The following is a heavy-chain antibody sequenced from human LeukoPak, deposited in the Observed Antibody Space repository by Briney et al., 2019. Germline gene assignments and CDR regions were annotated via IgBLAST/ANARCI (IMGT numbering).Heavy chain of an antibody. V-gene: IGHV3-21*01. CDR2: ISSSSSYI. CDR1: GFTFSSYS. CDR3: ARDAPSPYYGDLQLNWFDP. Sequence: PGGSLRLSCAASGFTFSSYSMNWVRQAPGKGLEWVSSISSSSSYIYYADSVKGRFTISRDNAKNSLYLQMNSLRAEDTAVYYCARDAPSPYYGDLQLNWFDPWGQGTLVTVSS. J-gene: IGHJ5*02. D-gene: IGHD4-17*01.